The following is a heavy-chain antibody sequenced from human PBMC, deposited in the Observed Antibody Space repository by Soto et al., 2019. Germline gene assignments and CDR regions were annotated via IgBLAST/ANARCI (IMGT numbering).Heavy chain of an antibody. V-gene: IGHV4-59*01. Sequence: SETLSLTCTVSGGSISSYYWSWIRQPPGKGLEWIGYIYYSGSTNYNPSLKSRVTISVDTSKNQFSLKLSSVTAADTAVYYCARVRSPYYDFWSGYNFQDLAYDYWGQGTLVTVSS. CDR3: ARVRSPYYDFWSGYNFQDLAYDY. D-gene: IGHD3-3*01. CDR1: GGSISSYY. CDR2: IYYSGST. J-gene: IGHJ4*02.